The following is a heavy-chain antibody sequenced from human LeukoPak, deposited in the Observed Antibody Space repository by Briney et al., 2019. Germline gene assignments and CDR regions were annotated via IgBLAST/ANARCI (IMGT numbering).Heavy chain of an antibody. Sequence: PGGSLRLSCAASGFTFSSYDMHWVRQVAGKRLEWVSTIGTAGDTYYPGSVKGRFTISRDISKNSLYLQMNSLRTEDTALYYCAKDINPGGSSYFQHWGQGTLVTVSS. CDR2: IGTAGDT. J-gene: IGHJ1*01. CDR3: AKDINPGGSSYFQH. D-gene: IGHD1-26*01. CDR1: GFTFSSYD. V-gene: IGHV3-13*01.